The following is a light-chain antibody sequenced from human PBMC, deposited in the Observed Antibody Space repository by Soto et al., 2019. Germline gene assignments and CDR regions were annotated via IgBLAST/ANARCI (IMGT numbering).Light chain of an antibody. J-gene: IGLJ1*01. CDR3: NSYTSPTTRL. CDR2: EVS. CDR1: SGDVGDNDF. V-gene: IGLV2-14*01. Sequence: QSALTQPASVSGSPGQSITISCAGSSGDVGDNDFVSWYQQRPGKAPKLILYEVSHRPSGVSGRFSGSKSGNTASLTISGLQDEDEADYYCNSYTSPTTRLFGTGTKVTVL.